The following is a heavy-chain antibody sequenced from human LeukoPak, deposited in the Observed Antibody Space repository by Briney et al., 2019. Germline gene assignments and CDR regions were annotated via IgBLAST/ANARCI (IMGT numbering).Heavy chain of an antibody. CDR3: ARFLGIAAAGVPQYYMDV. D-gene: IGHD6-13*01. V-gene: IGHV3-9*01. Sequence: GGSLRLSCAASGFTFDDYAMHWVRQTPGKGLEWVSGISWNSGSIGYADSVKGRFTISRDNAKNSLYLQMNSLRAEDTAVYYCARFLGIAAAGVPQYYMDVWGKGTTVTVSS. J-gene: IGHJ6*03. CDR1: GFTFDDYA. CDR2: ISWNSGSI.